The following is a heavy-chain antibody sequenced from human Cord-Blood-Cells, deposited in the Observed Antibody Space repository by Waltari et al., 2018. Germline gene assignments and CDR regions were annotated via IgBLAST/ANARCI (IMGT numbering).Heavy chain of an antibody. CDR3: ARDVTTVTFDY. Sequence: QVQLVESGGGVVQPGRSLRLSCAASGFPFSSYAMHWVRQAPGKGLEWVAVISYDGSNKYYADSVKGRFTISRDNSKNTLYLQMNSLRAEDTAVYYCARDVTTVTFDYWGQGTLVTVSS. CDR2: ISYDGSNK. V-gene: IGHV3-30-3*01. CDR1: GFPFSSYA. D-gene: IGHD4-17*01. J-gene: IGHJ4*02.